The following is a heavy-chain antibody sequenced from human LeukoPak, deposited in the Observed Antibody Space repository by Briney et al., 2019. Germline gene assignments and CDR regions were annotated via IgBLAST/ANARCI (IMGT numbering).Heavy chain of an antibody. CDR1: GGSISNYY. V-gene: IGHV4-59*08. CDR3: ARRNVLTEGEAFDI. Sequence: SETLSLTCTVSGGSISNYYWTRIRQPPGTGLEWIGYVYNSGNTNYNPSLRSRVTISMDASKNQFSLKLNSVTAADTAVYFCARRNVLTEGEAFDIWGQGTLVTVSS. CDR2: VYNSGNT. J-gene: IGHJ3*02. D-gene: IGHD3-16*01.